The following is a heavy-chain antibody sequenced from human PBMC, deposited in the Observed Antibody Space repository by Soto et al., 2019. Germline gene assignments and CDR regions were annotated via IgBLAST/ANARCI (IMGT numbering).Heavy chain of an antibody. J-gene: IGHJ6*02. CDR3: ATAPASYSSPHLAPIGMDV. D-gene: IGHD6-13*01. Sequence: QVQLVQSGAEVKKPGASVKVSCKVSGYTLTELSMHWVRQAPGKGLEWMGGFDPEDGETIYAQKFQGRVTMTEDTSTDTAYMELSSLRSEDTAVYYCATAPASYSSPHLAPIGMDVWGQGTTVTVSS. V-gene: IGHV1-24*01. CDR1: GYTLTELS. CDR2: FDPEDGET.